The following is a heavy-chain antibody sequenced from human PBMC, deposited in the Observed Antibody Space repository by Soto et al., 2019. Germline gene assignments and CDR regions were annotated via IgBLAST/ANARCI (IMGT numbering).Heavy chain of an antibody. Sequence: LGESLKISCNGSGYNFTSYWIGWVRQMPGKGLEWMGIIYPGDSDTRYSPSFQGQVTISADKSISTAYLQWSSLKASDTAMYYCARLSAAGNLGGYYGMDVWGQGTTVTVS. J-gene: IGHJ6*02. D-gene: IGHD6-13*01. CDR3: ARLSAAGNLGGYYGMDV. V-gene: IGHV5-51*01. CDR2: IYPGDSDT. CDR1: GYNFTSYW.